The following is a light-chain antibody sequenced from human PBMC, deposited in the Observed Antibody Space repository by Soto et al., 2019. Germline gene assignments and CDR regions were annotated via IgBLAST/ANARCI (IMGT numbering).Light chain of an antibody. V-gene: IGKV3-20*01. CDR2: GAS. Sequence: EIVLTQSPGTLSLSPGERATLSCRASQIVSSTYLAWFQQKPGQAPRLLIYGASARATGIPDRFSGSGSGTDFTLTISRLEPEDFAVYYCQQYDSSHPWTFGQGTKVDIK. CDR1: QIVSSTY. CDR3: QQYDSSHPWT. J-gene: IGKJ1*01.